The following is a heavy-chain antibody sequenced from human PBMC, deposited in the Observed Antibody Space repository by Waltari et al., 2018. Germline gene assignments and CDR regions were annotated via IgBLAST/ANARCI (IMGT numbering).Heavy chain of an antibody. Sequence: QVQLQESGPGLVKPSETLSLTCTVSGGSIGSYYWTWIRQPPVKGLEWIGYIYSSGNPTHTPALKSRGTISVDTSKNQFSLTLSSVSAADTAVYYCARLSCTSSSCHRKNAFDMWGQGTMVIVSS. V-gene: IGHV4-59*12. CDR3: ARLSCTSSSCHRKNAFDM. D-gene: IGHD2-2*01. CDR2: IYSSGNP. J-gene: IGHJ3*02. CDR1: GGSIGSYY.